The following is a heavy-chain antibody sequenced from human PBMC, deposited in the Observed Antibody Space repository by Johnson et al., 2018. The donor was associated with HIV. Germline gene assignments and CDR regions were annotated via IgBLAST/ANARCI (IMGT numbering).Heavy chain of an antibody. J-gene: IGHJ3*02. D-gene: IGHD6-13*01. CDR2: INWNGGST. V-gene: IGHV3-20*04. CDR3: AKDIAAAGTDAFDI. CDR1: GFNFDDYG. Sequence: VQLVESGGGVVRPGGSLRLSCAASGFNFDDYGMTWVRQAPGKGLEWVSGINWNGGSTGYADSVKGRFTISRDNAKNSLYLQMNSLRAEDTALYYCAKDIAAAGTDAFDIWGQGTMVTVSS.